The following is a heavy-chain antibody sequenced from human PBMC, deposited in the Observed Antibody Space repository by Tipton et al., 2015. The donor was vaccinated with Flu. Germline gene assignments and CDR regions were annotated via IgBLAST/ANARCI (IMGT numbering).Heavy chain of an antibody. V-gene: IGHV4-30-4*01. CDR2: IYYSGST. Sequence: TLSLTCTVSGGSISSGDYYWSWIRQPPGKGLEWTGYIYYSGSTYYNPSLKSRVTISVDTSKNQFSLKLSSVTAADTTVYYCARSITRDAFDIWGQGTMVTVSS. J-gene: IGHJ3*02. CDR1: GGSISSGDYY. CDR3: ARSITRDAFDI. D-gene: IGHD2-2*01.